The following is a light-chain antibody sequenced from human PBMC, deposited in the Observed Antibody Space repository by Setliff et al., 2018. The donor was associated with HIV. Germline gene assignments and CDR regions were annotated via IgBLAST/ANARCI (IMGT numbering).Light chain of an antibody. V-gene: IGLV3-21*04. CDR2: YDI. Sequence: SFELTQPPSVSVAPGETARITCGGSNIESKSVHWYQQKPGQAPVLVISYDIDRPSGIPERFAGSNSGNPATLTISRVEAGDEADYYCQVWDSSRDHPGVVFGGGTKVTVL. CDR1: NIESKS. J-gene: IGLJ2*01. CDR3: QVWDSSRDHPGVV.